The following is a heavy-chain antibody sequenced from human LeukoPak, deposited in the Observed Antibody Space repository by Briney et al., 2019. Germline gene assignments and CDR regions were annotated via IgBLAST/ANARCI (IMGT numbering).Heavy chain of an antibody. J-gene: IGHJ4*02. D-gene: IGHD2-8*01. CDR3: ARDRSPNAFDY. Sequence: PSETLSLTCTVSGGSISSYYWSWIRQPPGKGLEWIGYIYYSGSTNYNPSLKSRVTISVDTSKNQFSLKLSSVTAADTAVYYCARDRSPNAFDYWGQGTLVTVSS. CDR2: IYYSGST. V-gene: IGHV4-59*01. CDR1: GGSISSYY.